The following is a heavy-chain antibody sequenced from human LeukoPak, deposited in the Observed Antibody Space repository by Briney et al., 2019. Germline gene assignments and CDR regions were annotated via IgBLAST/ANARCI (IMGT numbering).Heavy chain of an antibody. CDR1: GGSISSHY. CDR3: AGASGGRVGTIFGVVSVDP. Sequence: SETLSLTCTVSGGSISSHYWSWIRQPPGKGLEWIGYIYYSGSTNYNPSLKSRVTISVDTSKNQFSLKLSSVNAAGTAVYYWAGASGGRVGTIFGVVSVDPWGQGTLVTVSS. CDR2: IYYSGST. J-gene: IGHJ5*02. V-gene: IGHV4-59*11. D-gene: IGHD3-3*01.